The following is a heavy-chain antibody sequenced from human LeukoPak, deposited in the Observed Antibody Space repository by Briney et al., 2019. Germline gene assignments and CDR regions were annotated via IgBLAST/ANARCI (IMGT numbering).Heavy chain of an antibody. CDR1: GFTFSSYW. V-gene: IGHV3-74*01. Sequence: GGSLRLSCAASGFTFSSYWMHWVRQAPGKGLVWVSRSNSDGSSTTYADSVKGRFTISRDNAKNSLYLQMDSLRDEDTAVYYCAREDDDWGPNTLDVWGQGTVVTVSS. CDR3: AREDDDWGPNTLDV. D-gene: IGHD7-27*01. J-gene: IGHJ3*01. CDR2: SNSDGSST.